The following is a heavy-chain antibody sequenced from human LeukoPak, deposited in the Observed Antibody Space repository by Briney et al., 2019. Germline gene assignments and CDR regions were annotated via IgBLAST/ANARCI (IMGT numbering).Heavy chain of an antibody. CDR1: GGSISSYC. CDR2: IYTSGST. CDR3: ARVGIAAPYYFDY. J-gene: IGHJ4*02. Sequence: PSETLSLTCTVSGGSISSYCWSWIRQPAGKGLEWIGRIYTSGSTNYNPSLKSRVTMSVDTSKNQFSLKLSSVTAADTAVYYCARVGIAAPYYFDYWGQGTLVTVSS. V-gene: IGHV4-4*07. D-gene: IGHD6-6*01.